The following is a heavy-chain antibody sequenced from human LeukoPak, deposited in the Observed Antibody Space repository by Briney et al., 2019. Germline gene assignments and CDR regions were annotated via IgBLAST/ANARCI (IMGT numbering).Heavy chain of an antibody. J-gene: IGHJ4*02. V-gene: IGHV3-53*01. Sequence: GGSLRLSCAASGITVSSNYMSWVRQAPGKGLEWVSVIYSGGSTYYADSVKGRFTISRDNSKNTLYLQMNSLRAEDTAVYYCAREGSWSRRYYFDYWGQGTLVTVSS. CDR2: IYSGGST. CDR1: GITVSSNY. CDR3: AREGSWSRRYYFDY. D-gene: IGHD6-13*01.